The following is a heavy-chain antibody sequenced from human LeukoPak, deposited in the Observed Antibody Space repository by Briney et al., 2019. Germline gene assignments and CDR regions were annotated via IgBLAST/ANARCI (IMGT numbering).Heavy chain of an antibody. D-gene: IGHD6-19*01. J-gene: IGHJ4*02. Sequence: SETLSLTCTVSGGSINSYYWSWIRQPAGKGLEWIGRIYTTGSTNYNPSLKSRVNVSVDTSKNQFSLKLSSVTAADMAVYYCARQLAVAGKAGFDFWGQGTLVTVSS. CDR2: IYTTGST. CDR1: GGSINSYY. V-gene: IGHV4-4*07. CDR3: ARQLAVAGKAGFDF.